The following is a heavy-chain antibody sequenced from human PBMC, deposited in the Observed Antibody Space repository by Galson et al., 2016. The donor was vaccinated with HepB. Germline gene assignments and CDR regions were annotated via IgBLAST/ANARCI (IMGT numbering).Heavy chain of an antibody. D-gene: IGHD2-21*01. J-gene: IGHJ4*02. Sequence: SLRLSCAASGFSLSSYSMNWVRQAPGKGLEWVSYIRSDGTTTHYADSVKGRFTISGDVAKNSVYLQMNSLREEDTAIYYCARDPHSLDFWGQGTLVTVSS. CDR1: GFSLSSYS. CDR2: IRSDGTTT. CDR3: ARDPHSLDF. V-gene: IGHV3-48*02.